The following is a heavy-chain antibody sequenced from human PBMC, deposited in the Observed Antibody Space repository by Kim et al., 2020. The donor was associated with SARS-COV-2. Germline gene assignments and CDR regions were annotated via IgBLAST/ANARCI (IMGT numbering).Heavy chain of an antibody. V-gene: IGHV3-30-3*01. CDR2: ISYGSNNK. J-gene: IGHJ4*02. D-gene: IGHD2-2*02. CDR3: ARDSDSEPAAIRGFDY. CDR1: GFTFSSYT. Sequence: GGSLRLSCAASGFTFSSYTMHWVRQAPGKGLEWVSYISYGSNNKYHADSVKGRLTISRDNCKNTLYLQMNSLKAEDTAIYYCARDSDSEPAAIRGFDYWGQGTLVTVSS.